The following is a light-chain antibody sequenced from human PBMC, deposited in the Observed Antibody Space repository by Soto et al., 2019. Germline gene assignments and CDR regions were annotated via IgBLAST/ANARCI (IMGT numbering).Light chain of an antibody. J-gene: IGKJ4*01. CDR2: QAS. CDR3: QQYKSYPLT. Sequence: EIQMTQSPSTLSASVGDRVTITCRASQSISSCLAWYQQKPGKAPNLLIYQASTLASGVPSRFSGSGSGTEFTLTISSVQPDDFATYYCQQYKSYPLTFGGGTKVDIK. CDR1: QSISSC. V-gene: IGKV1-5*03.